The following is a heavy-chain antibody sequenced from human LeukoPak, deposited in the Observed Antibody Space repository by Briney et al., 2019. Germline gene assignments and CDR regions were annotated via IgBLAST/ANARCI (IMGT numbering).Heavy chain of an antibody. Sequence: PGGSLRLSCAASGFTFSSYGMSWVRQAPGKGLEWVSAISGSGGTTYYADSVKGRFTISRDNSKNTLYLQMNSLRAEDTAIYYCAKNGDRGAYYSGGSCYPYYYYYIDVWGKGTTVTISS. J-gene: IGHJ6*03. CDR3: AKNGDRGAYYSGGSCYPYYYYYIDV. D-gene: IGHD2-15*01. CDR1: GFTFSSYG. V-gene: IGHV3-23*01. CDR2: ISGSGGTT.